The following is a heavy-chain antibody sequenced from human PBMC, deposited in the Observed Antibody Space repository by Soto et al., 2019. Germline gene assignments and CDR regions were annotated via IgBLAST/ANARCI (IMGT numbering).Heavy chain of an antibody. Sequence: QVHLVQSGAEVKKPGASVKVSCKASGYTFTNYAIHWVRQAPGQGIEWMAWINAVNGDTKYSQKFQGRVTITRDTSATTAYMELSSLRSEDTAVYYCARVGGFDPWGQGTLITVSS. J-gene: IGHJ5*02. V-gene: IGHV1-3*01. CDR1: GYTFTNYA. CDR3: ARVGGFDP. CDR2: INAVNGDT. D-gene: IGHD2-15*01.